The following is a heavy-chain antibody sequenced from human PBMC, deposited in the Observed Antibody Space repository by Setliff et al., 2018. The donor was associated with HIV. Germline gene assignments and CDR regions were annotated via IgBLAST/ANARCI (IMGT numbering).Heavy chain of an antibody. CDR2: ISYDVSIE. Sequence: GGSLRLSCAASGFTFSTYGMHWVRQAPGRGLEWVAVISYDVSIEYYADSVKGRFTISRDNSKNTLYLQMNSLRTEDTAVYYCAKSPPGSSFLLMDVWGKGTTVTVSS. CDR1: GFTFSTYG. CDR3: AKSPPGSSFLLMDV. V-gene: IGHV3-30*18. J-gene: IGHJ6*04. D-gene: IGHD6-6*01.